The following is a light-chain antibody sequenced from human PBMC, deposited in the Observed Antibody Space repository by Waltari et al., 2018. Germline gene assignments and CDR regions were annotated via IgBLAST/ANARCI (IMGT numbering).Light chain of an antibody. CDR2: EVF. V-gene: IGLV2-23*02. CDR1: TSDVGSNEL. CDR3: CSYAGRGTYV. J-gene: IGLJ1*01. Sequence: QSALTQPASVSGTPGQSITISCSGTTSDVGSNELVSWYQQHPGDAPKLLICEVFKRPPDTSSRFSGAKSGSTASLTISGLQPEDEADYYCCSYAGRGTYVFGSGTKVTVL.